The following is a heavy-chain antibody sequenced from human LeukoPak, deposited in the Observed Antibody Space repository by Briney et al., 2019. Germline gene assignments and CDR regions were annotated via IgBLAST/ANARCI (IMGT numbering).Heavy chain of an antibody. V-gene: IGHV4-59*01. CDR3: ATSQAARQPIDY. CDR1: GGSISSYY. J-gene: IGHJ4*02. CDR2: IYYSGST. D-gene: IGHD6-6*01. Sequence: PSETLSLTCTVSGGSISSYYWSWIRQPPGKGLEWIGYIYYSGSTNYNPSLKSRVTISVDTSKNQFSLKLSSVTAADTAVYYCATSQAARQPIDYWGQGTLVTVSS.